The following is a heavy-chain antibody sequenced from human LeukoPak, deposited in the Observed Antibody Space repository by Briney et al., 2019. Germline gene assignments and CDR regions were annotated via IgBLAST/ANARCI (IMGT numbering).Heavy chain of an antibody. V-gene: IGHV3-23*01. CDR2: ISGSGGST. Sequence: GGSLRLSCAASGFTFSSYAMTWVRQAPGKGLEWVSAISGSGGSTYYADSVKGRFTISRDNSKNTLYLQMNSLRAEDTAVYYCAKDPDIVVVVYFDYWGQGTLVTVSS. CDR1: GFTFSSYA. D-gene: IGHD2-15*01. J-gene: IGHJ4*02. CDR3: AKDPDIVVVVYFDY.